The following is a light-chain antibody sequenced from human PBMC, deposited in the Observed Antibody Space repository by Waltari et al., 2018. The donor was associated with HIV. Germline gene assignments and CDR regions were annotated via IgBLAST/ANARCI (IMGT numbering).Light chain of an antibody. Sequence: QSALTQAASVSASLGQSINISCSATTSEIAIHNLVSWYQHHPGKAPKLILYEVNKRPSGVSNRFSGSRSGNTTSLTITGLLADDEADYYCCSCSVTNSLWVFGGGTKVTVV. CDR3: CSCSVTNSLWV. J-gene: IGLJ3*02. CDR2: EVN. V-gene: IGLV2-23*02. CDR1: TSEIAIHNL.